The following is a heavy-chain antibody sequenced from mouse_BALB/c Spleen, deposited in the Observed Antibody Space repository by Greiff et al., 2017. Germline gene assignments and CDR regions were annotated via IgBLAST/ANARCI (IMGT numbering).Heavy chain of an antibody. CDR2: ISYDGSN. Sequence: EVKLQESGPGLVKPSQSLSLTCSVTGYSITSGYYWNWIRQFPGNKLEWMGYISYDGSNNYNPSLKNRISITRDTSKNQFFLKLNSVTTEDTATYYCATLTGTGYYFDYWGQGTTLTVSS. D-gene: IGHD4-1*01. CDR3: ATLTGTGYYFDY. V-gene: IGHV3-6*02. J-gene: IGHJ2*01. CDR1: GYSITSGYY.